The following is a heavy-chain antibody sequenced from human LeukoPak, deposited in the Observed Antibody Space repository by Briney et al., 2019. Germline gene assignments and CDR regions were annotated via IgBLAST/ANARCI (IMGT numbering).Heavy chain of an antibody. CDR2: IYYSVST. CDR1: GGSISSYY. Sequence: SETLSLTCTVSGGSISSYYWSWIRQPPGKGLEWIGYIYYSVSTNYNPSLKSRVTISVDTSKNQFSLKLSSVTAADTAVYYCARAHYGSGSYYLDYWGQGTLVTVSS. V-gene: IGHV4-59*01. J-gene: IGHJ4*02. D-gene: IGHD3-10*01. CDR3: ARAHYGSGSYYLDY.